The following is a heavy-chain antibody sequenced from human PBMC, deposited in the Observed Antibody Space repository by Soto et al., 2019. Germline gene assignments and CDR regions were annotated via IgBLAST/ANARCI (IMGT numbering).Heavy chain of an antibody. V-gene: IGHV5-51*01. CDR2: IYPGDSDT. CDR3: ARHQQLVPRYYYYSGMAV. CDR1: GYSFTSYW. D-gene: IGHD6-13*01. J-gene: IGHJ6*02. Sequence: PGESLKISRKGSGYSFTSYWIGWVRQMPGKGLEWMGIIYPGDSDTRYSPSFQGQVTISADKSISTAYLPWSSLKASDTAMYYCARHQQLVPRYYYYSGMAVGGQGTTVPVSS.